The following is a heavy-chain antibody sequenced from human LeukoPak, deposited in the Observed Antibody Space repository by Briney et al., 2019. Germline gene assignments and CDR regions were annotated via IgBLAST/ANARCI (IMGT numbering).Heavy chain of an antibody. CDR3: ARELGYCSSTSCWNWFDP. Sequence: LETLSLTCTVSGGSISSYYWSWIRQPPGKGLEWIGYIYYSGSTNYNPSLKRRVTISVETSKNQFSLKLSAVTAADTAVYYCARELGYCSSTSCWNWFDPWGQGTLVTVSS. CDR1: GGSISSYY. D-gene: IGHD2-2*01. J-gene: IGHJ5*02. V-gene: IGHV4-59*08. CDR2: IYYSGST.